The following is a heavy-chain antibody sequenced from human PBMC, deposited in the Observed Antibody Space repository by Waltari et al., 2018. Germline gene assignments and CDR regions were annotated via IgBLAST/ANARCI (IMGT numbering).Heavy chain of an antibody. V-gene: IGHV1-18*04. CDR3: ARGGVVVPAAMGFDL. CDR2: GSAYSGNT. J-gene: IGHJ2*01. Sequence: QVQLVQSGAEVKKPGASVKVSCKASGYAFPSYVSSWVRQAPGQGLECMGWGSAYSGNTNNARKLQGRVTMTTDTSTSTAYMELRSRRSDDTAVYYCARGGVVVPAAMGFDLWGRGTLVTVSS. CDR1: GYAFPSYV. D-gene: IGHD2-2*01.